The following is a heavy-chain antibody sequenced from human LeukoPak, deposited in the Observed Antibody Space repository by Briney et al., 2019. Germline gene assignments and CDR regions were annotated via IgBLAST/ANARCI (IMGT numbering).Heavy chain of an antibody. D-gene: IGHD3-10*01. CDR3: ASSVTMVRGVIAD. CDR1: GGSISSSSYY. CDR2: IYYSGST. Sequence: SETLSLTCTVSGGSISSSSYYWGWIRQPPGKGLEWIGSIYYSGSTYYNPSLKSRVTISVGTSKNQFSLKLSSVTAADTAVYYCASSVTMVRGVIADWGQGTLVTVSS. J-gene: IGHJ4*02. V-gene: IGHV4-39*01.